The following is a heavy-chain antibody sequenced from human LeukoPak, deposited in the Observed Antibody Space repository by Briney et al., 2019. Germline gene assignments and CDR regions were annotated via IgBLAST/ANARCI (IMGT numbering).Heavy chain of an antibody. Sequence: GGSLRLSCAASGFTFDDYGMSWVRQVPGKGLNWVSGINWNGDNTNYADSVKGRFTISRDNAKNSLYLQMNSLRAEDTALYHCARNDGDFCSGGSCYVRWFDPWGQGTLVTVSS. V-gene: IGHV3-20*01. J-gene: IGHJ5*02. CDR1: GFTFDDYG. CDR3: ARNDGDFCSGGSCYVRWFDP. D-gene: IGHD2-15*01. CDR2: INWNGDNT.